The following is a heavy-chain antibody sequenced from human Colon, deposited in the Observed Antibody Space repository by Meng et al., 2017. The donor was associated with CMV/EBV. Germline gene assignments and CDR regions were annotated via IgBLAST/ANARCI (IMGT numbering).Heavy chain of an antibody. CDR3: ARGRPNWSGVLDY. J-gene: IGHJ4*02. D-gene: IGHD1-1*01. CDR2: ISGSTGYT. Sequence: VQLVQSGAEVKGPGASVWGSCRSSGYTFTSYGINWVRQAPGQGLEWMGWISGSTGYTNRAQKFQGRVTMTTDTSTSTAYLALTSLTSNDTAVYYCARGRPNWSGVLDYWGQGTLVTVSS. CDR1: GYTFTSYG. V-gene: IGHV1-18*01.